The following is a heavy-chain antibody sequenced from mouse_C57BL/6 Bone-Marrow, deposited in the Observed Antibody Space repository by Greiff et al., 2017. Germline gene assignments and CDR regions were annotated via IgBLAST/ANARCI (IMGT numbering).Heavy chain of an antibody. CDR3: ARQGDYGLDMDY. CDR2: IYPSSGGT. Sequence: QVQLQQPGAELVKPGASVKMSCKASGYTFTSYWMRWVKQRPGRGLEWIGGIYPSSGGTKYTEKFKSKATLTVDKSSSTAYMQLSSLTSEDTAIYYCARQGDYGLDMDYWGQGTTVTVSS. V-gene: IGHV1-62-3*01. J-gene: IGHJ4*01. D-gene: IGHD1-1*01. CDR1: GYTFTSYW.